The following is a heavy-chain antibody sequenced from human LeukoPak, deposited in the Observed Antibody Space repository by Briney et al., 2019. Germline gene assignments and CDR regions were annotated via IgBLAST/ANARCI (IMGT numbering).Heavy chain of an antibody. J-gene: IGHJ4*02. CDR2: IKQDGSEK. D-gene: IGHD3-10*01. V-gene: IGHV3-7*03. CDR1: GFTISSYW. Sequence: PGGSLRLSCAASGFTISSYWMSWVRQAPGKGLEWVANIKQDGSEKYYVDSVRCRFTISRDNAKNSVYLQMNSLRAEDTAVYYCAKGGAVLLWFREPYFDYWGQGTLVTVSS. CDR3: AKGGAVLLWFREPYFDY.